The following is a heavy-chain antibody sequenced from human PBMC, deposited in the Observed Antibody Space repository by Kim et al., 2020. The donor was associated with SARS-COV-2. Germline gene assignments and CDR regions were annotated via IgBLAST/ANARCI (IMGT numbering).Heavy chain of an antibody. CDR3: ARDGGGWFGELLSFFDP. CDR2: TYYRSKWYN. J-gene: IGHJ5*02. CDR1: RDSVSSNSAA. Sequence: SQTLSLTCAISRDSVSSNSAAWNWIRQSPSRGLEWLGRTYYRSKWYNDYAVSVKSRITINPDTSKNQFSLQLNSVTPEDTAVYYCARDGGGWFGELLSFFDPWGQGTLVTVSS. D-gene: IGHD3-10*01. V-gene: IGHV6-1*01.